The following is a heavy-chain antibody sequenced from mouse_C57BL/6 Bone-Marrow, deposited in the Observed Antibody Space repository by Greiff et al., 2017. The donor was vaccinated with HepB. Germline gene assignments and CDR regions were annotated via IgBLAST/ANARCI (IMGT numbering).Heavy chain of an antibody. Sequence: VQLQQPGAELVKPGASVKLSCKASGYTFTSYWMHWVKQRPGQGLEWIGMIHPNSGSTNYNEKFKSKATLTVDKSSSTAYMQLSSLTSEDSAVYYCTRRGIYDYALYYWGQGTTPTVSS. D-gene: IGHD2-4*01. CDR3: TRRGIYDYALYY. CDR2: IHPNSGST. J-gene: IGHJ2*01. CDR1: GYTFTSYW. V-gene: IGHV1-64*01.